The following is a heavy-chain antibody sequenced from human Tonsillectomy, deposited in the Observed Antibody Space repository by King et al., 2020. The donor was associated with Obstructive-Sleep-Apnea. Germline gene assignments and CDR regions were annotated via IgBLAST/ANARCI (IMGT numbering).Heavy chain of an antibody. J-gene: IGHJ6*02. CDR2: IDPSDSYT. CDR1: GYSFPNYW. CDR3: ARPWGSSRYYFYGLNV. V-gene: IGHV5-10-1*01. D-gene: IGHD6-13*01. Sequence: QLVQSGAEVKKPGESLRISCKGSGYSFPNYWITWVRQMPGKGLEWMGRIDPSDSYTNYSPSFQGHVTISADKSINTAYLQWGSLKASDTAIYYCARPWGSSRYYFYGLNVWGQGTTVTVSS.